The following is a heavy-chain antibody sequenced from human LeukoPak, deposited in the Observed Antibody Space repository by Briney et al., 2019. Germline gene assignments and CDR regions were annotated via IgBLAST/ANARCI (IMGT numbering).Heavy chain of an antibody. V-gene: IGHV7-4-1*02. CDR3: ARGGSGFDY. J-gene: IGHJ4*02. Sequence: GASVKVSCKASGYTFKNSAMSWVRQAPGQGLEWMGWINTNTGNPTSAQGFTGRFVFSLDTSVSTAYLQISSLKAEDTAIYYCARGGSGFDYWGQGTLVTVSS. CDR2: INTNTGNP. D-gene: IGHD6-19*01. CDR1: GYTFKNSA.